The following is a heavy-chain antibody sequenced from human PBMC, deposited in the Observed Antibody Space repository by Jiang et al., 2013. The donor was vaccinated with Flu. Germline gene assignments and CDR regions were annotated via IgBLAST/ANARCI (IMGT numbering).Heavy chain of an antibody. CDR2: ICYSGST. J-gene: IGHJ4*02. V-gene: IGHV4-59*12. CDR3: ASPRRYSNYCYDY. Sequence: LEWIGYICYSGSTNYNPSLKSRVTISVDTSKNQFSLKLSSVTAADTAVYYCASPRRYSNYCYDYWGQGTLVTVSS. D-gene: IGHD4-11*01.